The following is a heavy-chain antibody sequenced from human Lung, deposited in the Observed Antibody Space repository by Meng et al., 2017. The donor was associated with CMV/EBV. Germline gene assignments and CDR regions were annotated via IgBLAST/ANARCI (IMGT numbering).Heavy chain of an antibody. CDR3: ARGVGESLGWEMGY. D-gene: IGHD1-26*01. V-gene: IGHV3-74*01. Sequence: VELVESGGGLFPPGEPLRLSCAALGFTFNSHWMHWVRQAPGKGLVWVSRTNRDGSSTSYADSVKGRFTISRDNAKSTLYLQMNSLRAEDTAVYYCARGVGESLGWEMGYWGQGTLVTVSS. CDR2: TNRDGSST. J-gene: IGHJ4*02. CDR1: GFTFNSHW.